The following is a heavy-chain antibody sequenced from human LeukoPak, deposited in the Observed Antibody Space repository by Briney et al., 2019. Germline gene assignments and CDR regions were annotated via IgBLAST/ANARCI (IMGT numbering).Heavy chain of an antibody. CDR2: IYYNGNT. J-gene: IGHJ5*02. D-gene: IGHD4-17*01. CDR3: ARHFGDYASLLA. CDR1: GDSLASSTYY. V-gene: IGHV4-39*01. Sequence: SETLSLTCTVSGDSLASSTYYLAWLRQPPGKGLEWIGSIYYNGNTYYNPSLESRLAIFVDTSKNQFSLKLSSVTAPDTAVYYCARHFGDYASLLAWGQGSLVTVSS.